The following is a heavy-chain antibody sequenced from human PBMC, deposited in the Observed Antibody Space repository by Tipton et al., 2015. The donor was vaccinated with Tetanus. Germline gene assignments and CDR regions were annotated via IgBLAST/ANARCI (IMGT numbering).Heavy chain of an antibody. D-gene: IGHD1-26*01. CDR3: VRDPENPTGMVGAPHYYFDY. V-gene: IGHV3-33*01. J-gene: IGHJ4*02. Sequence: SLRLSCTSFGFTFSAYGIHWVRQAPGKGLEWVAGVWSDGTNGKFGDPVRGRFTISRDNSKNTVYLHLNFLRVGDTGLYYCVRDPENPTGMVGAPHYYFDYWGQGTQVTVAS. CDR2: VWSDGTNG. CDR1: GFTFSAYG.